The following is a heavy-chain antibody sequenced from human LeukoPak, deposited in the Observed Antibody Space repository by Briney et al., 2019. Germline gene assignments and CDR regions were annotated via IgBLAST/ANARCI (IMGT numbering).Heavy chain of an antibody. CDR3: ARDEPTVTTGPPVGS. D-gene: IGHD4-17*01. V-gene: IGHV3-74*01. CDR2: INGYGSIT. Sequence: GGSLRLSCAASGFTFETYWMRWVRHAPGKGLEWVSCINGYGSITNYADSVKGRFTISRDNAKNTLYLQMNSLRVEDTAVYYCARDEPTVTTGPPVGSWGQGTLVTVSS. CDR1: GFTFETYW. J-gene: IGHJ4*02.